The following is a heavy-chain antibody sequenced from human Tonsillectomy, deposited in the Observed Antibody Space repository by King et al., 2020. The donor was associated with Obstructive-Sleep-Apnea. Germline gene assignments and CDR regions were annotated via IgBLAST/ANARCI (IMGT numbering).Heavy chain of an antibody. J-gene: IGHJ4*02. CDR1: GFNLNAYH. V-gene: IGHV3-11*01. CDR3: ARDLWGGTYDY. D-gene: IGHD1-26*01. Sequence: VQLVESGGGLVKPGGSLRLSCAASGFNLNAYHMSWIRQAPGKGLEWVSYANSGDDLIFYADSVKCRFTGYKDNAKNSLYLQMNSLRVEDTAIYYCARDLWGGTYDYWGQGALVTVSS. CDR2: ANSGDDLI.